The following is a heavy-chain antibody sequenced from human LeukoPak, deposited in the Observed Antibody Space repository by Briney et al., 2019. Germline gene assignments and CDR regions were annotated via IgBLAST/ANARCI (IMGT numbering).Heavy chain of an antibody. D-gene: IGHD4-17*01. Sequence: GGSLRLSCAASGFTFSDYWVIWVRQVPGKGLEWVAKINPDGSDKSYVDSVKGRFTISRDNAKNSLYLQMNSLRAEDTAVYYCARDLGVTTTGGYFDYWGQGTLVTVSS. V-gene: IGHV3-7*01. CDR3: ARDLGVTTTGGYFDY. CDR2: INPDGSDK. CDR1: GFTFSDYW. J-gene: IGHJ4*02.